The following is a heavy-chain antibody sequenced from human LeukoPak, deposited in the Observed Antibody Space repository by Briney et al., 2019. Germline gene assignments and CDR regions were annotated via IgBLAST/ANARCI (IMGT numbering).Heavy chain of an antibody. CDR2: VYPGDSDT. V-gene: IGHV5-51*01. CDR1: GYSFTTSW. J-gene: IGHJ5*02. Sequence: GESLRVSCQASGYSFTTSWIGWVRQMPGEGLEWIGIVYPGDSDTRYTRSFEGLVTVSADKSLNTAYLQWRSLKASDTSMYYCGRLACSSTACYVDLWGQGTQVTVSS. CDR3: GRLACSSTACYVDL. D-gene: IGHD2-2*01.